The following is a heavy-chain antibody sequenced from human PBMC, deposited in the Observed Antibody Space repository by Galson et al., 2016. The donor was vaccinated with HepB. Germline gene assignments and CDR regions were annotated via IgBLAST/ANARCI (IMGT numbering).Heavy chain of an antibody. CDR2: IYHSGSA. CDR1: GAFISSGGYS. D-gene: IGHD6-25*01. Sequence: TLSLTCAVSGAFISSGGYSWNWIRQPPGKGLEWVGYIYHSGSAFYNPSLNSRVTISVDRSKNQSSLRLTSVTAADTAVYYCARGKSALDPWGQGTLVTVSS. CDR3: ARGKSALDP. J-gene: IGHJ5*02. V-gene: IGHV4-30-2*01.